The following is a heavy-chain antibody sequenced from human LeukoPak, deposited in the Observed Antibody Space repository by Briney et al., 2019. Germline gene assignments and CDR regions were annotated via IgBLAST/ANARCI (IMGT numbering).Heavy chain of an antibody. CDR1: GSSFTSYW. CDR2: IYPGDSDT. D-gene: IGHD6-13*01. J-gene: IGHJ4*02. Sequence: GESLKISCKGSGSSFTSYWIGWVRQMPGKALEWMGIIYPGDSDTRYSPSFQGQVTISADKSISTAYLQWSSLKASDTAMYYCARYSSSWRRYYFDYWGQGTLVTVSS. CDR3: ARYSSSWRRYYFDY. V-gene: IGHV5-51*01.